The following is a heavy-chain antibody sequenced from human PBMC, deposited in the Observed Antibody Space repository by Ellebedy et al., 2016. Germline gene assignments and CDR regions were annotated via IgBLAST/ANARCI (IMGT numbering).Heavy chain of an antibody. Sequence: KVYCXASGYTFTTFSITWVRQAPGKGLEWVGRIRKKAGNYATVYAASLKGKFTISRDDSMSTTYLQMNTLKTEDTAIYYCTIWTSWGQGALVTVSS. CDR2: IRKKAGNYAT. D-gene: IGHD3/OR15-3a*01. J-gene: IGHJ4*02. CDR1: GYTFTTFS. CDR3: TIWTS. V-gene: IGHV3-73*01.